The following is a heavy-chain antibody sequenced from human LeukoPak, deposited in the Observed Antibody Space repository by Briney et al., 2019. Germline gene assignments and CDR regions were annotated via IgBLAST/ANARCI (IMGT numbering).Heavy chain of an antibody. V-gene: IGHV3-7*01. Sequence: GGSLRLSCAASGFTFSSYWTSWVRQSPGTGLEWVASINQDGSEKHYVDSVKGRFTISRDNAKNSLYLQMNTLRVEDTAVYYCARATAGFDYWGQGTLVTVSS. J-gene: IGHJ4*02. CDR2: INQDGSEK. CDR1: GFTFSSYW. D-gene: IGHD5-18*01. CDR3: ARATAGFDY.